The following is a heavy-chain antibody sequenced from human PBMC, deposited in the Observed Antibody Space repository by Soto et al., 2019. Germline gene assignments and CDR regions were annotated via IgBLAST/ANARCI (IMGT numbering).Heavy chain of an antibody. Sequence: ASVKVSCKASGYTFRNYGLSWVRQAPGEGLEWMGWIGPYNGNTKFAQKFQGRVTMTADTSTSTAYMELRGLRSDDTAVYYCARGDHYDSRGYYPGDYWGQGTLVTVSS. CDR2: IGPYNGNT. CDR3: ARGDHYDSRGYYPGDY. D-gene: IGHD3-22*01. V-gene: IGHV1-18*01. CDR1: GYTFRNYG. J-gene: IGHJ4*02.